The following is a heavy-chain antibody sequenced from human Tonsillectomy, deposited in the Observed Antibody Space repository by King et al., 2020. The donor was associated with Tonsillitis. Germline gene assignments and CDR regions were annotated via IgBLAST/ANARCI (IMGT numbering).Heavy chain of an antibody. J-gene: IGHJ3*02. CDR3: ASRPDAFDI. CDR2: IYPVDSDT. V-gene: IGHV5-51*01. CDR1: GYSFTNHW. Sequence: VQLVESGAEVKKPGESLKISCKGSGYSFTNHWIGWMRQMPGKGLEWIGIIYPVDSDTTYSPSFQGQVTISAAKSISATYLQWSSLKASDTAMYYCASRPDAFDIWGQGTMVTVSS.